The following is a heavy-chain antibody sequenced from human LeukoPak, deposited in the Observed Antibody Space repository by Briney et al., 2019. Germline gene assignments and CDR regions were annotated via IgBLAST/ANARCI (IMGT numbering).Heavy chain of an antibody. CDR1: GFTFSSHS. CDR2: ISSSSSYI. CDR3: ARDGDYAGFDP. V-gene: IGHV3-21*01. J-gene: IGHJ5*02. Sequence: GGSLRLSCAASGFTFSSHSMNWVRQAPGKGLEWVSSISSSSSYIYYADSVKGRFTISRDNAKNSLYLQMNSLRAEDTAVYYCARDGDYAGFDPWGQGTLVTVSS. D-gene: IGHD4/OR15-4a*01.